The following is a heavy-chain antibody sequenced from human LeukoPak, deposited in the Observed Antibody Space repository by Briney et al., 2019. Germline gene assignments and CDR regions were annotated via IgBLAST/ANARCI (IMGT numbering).Heavy chain of an antibody. V-gene: IGHV3-23*01. CDR1: GFTFSIYA. CDR3: AKDESEDYYDSSGYYY. J-gene: IGHJ4*02. D-gene: IGHD3-22*01. CDR2: ISGSGGST. Sequence: GGSLRLSCAASGFTFSIYAMSWVRQAPGKGLEWVSAISGSGGSTYYADSVKGRFTISRDNSKNTLYLQMNSLRAEDTAVYYCAKDESEDYYDSSGYYYWGQGTLVTVSS.